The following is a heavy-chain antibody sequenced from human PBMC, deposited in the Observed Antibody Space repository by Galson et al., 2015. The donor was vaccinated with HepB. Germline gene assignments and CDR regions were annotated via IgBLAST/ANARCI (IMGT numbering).Heavy chain of an antibody. CDR2: INPSGGST. J-gene: IGHJ4*02. CDR1: GYTFTSYY. CDR3: ARDWYYDSSGYYFYYFDY. Sequence: SVKVSCKASGYTFTSYYMHWVRQAPGQGLVWMGIINPSGGSTSYAQKFQGRVTMTRDTSTSTVYMELSSLRSEDTAVYYCARDWYYDSSGYYFYYFDYWGQGTLVTVSS. D-gene: IGHD3-22*01. V-gene: IGHV1-46*01.